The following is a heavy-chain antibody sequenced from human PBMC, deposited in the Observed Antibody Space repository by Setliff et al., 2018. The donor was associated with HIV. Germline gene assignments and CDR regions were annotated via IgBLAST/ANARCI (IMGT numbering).Heavy chain of an antibody. CDR2: INPNSGNT. Sequence: ASVKVSCKASGYTFTSNYDVNWVRLAAGQGLEWLGWINPNSGNTGYAQKFQGRVTVTRDTSINTAYMELSSLRSDDTAIYYCARFTHDVRVGRDGAFDFWGQGTMVTVS. J-gene: IGHJ3*01. CDR3: ARFTHDVRVGRDGAFDF. D-gene: IGHD2-2*01. V-gene: IGHV1-8*01. CDR1: GYTFTSNYD.